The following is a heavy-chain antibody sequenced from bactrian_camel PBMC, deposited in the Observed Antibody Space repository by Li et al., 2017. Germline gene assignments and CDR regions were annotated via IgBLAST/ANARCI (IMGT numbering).Heavy chain of an antibody. CDR1: GYTGGRHC. V-gene: IGHV3S1*01. D-gene: IGHD1*01. CDR2: VSYGGGTP. CDR3: AADRRCRSLGIFTPFGG. J-gene: IGHJ6*01. Sequence: QVQLMESGGGSVQTGGSARLSCTTSGYTGGRHCMAWFRQAPGKERDGVAAVSYGGGTPNYVNSLKGRVTLSQDNADNTLYLQLNSVKPEDSAMYYCAADRRCRSLGIFTPFGGWGQGTQVTVS.